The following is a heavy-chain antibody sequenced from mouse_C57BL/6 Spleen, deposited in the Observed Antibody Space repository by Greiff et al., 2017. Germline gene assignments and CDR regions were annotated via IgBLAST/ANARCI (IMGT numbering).Heavy chain of an antibody. CDR1: GYTFTEYT. CDR3: ARHEGGYYGSSSYYAMDY. Sequence: VQLQQSGAELVKPGASVKLSCKASGYTFTEYTIHWVKQRSGQGLEWIGWFYPGSGSIKYNEKFKDKATLTADKSSSTVYMELSRLTSEDSAVYFCARHEGGYYGSSSYYAMDYWGQGTSVTVSS. CDR2: FYPGSGSI. D-gene: IGHD1-1*01. J-gene: IGHJ4*01. V-gene: IGHV1-62-2*01.